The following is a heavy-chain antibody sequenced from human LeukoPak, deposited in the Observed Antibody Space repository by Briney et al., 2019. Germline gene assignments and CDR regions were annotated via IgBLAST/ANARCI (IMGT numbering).Heavy chain of an antibody. CDR1: GFTFSSYA. V-gene: IGHV3-30-3*01. Sequence: GGSLRLSCAASGFTFSSYAMHWVRQAPGKGLEWVAVISYDGSNKYYADSVKGRFTISRDNSKNTLYLQMNSLRAEDTAVYYCARVGQQWLESYYFDYWGQGTLVTVSS. CDR2: ISYDGSNK. D-gene: IGHD6-19*01. CDR3: ARVGQQWLESYYFDY. J-gene: IGHJ4*02.